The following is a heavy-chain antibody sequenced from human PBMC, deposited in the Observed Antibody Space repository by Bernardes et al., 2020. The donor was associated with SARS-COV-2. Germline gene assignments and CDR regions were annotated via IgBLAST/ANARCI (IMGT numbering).Heavy chain of an antibody. D-gene: IGHD5-18*01. CDR3: AREYTYGFDS. J-gene: IGHJ4*02. Sequence: GRSLRLSCAASGFTFSSSVVNWVRQAPGKGLEWVSYISTGGSTKYYADSVKGRFTISRDNAKNSLYLQMNSLRAEDTAVYYCAREYTYGFDSWGQGTLVTVSS. V-gene: IGHV3-48*03. CDR2: ISTGGSTK. CDR1: GFTFSSSV.